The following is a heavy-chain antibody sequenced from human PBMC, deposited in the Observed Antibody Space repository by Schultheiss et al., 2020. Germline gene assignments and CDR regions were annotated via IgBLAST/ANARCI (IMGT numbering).Heavy chain of an antibody. CDR3: ARVEWEHKGRFLAFDI. J-gene: IGHJ3*02. CDR1: GGSISSSSYY. CDR2: IYHSGST. V-gene: IGHV4-39*07. D-gene: IGHD1-26*01. Sequence: SETLSLTCTVSGGSISSSSYYWGWIRQPPGKGLEWIGEIYHSGSTNYNPSLKSRVTISVDKSKNQFSLKLSSVTAADTAVYYCARVEWEHKGRFLAFDIWGQGTMVNVSS.